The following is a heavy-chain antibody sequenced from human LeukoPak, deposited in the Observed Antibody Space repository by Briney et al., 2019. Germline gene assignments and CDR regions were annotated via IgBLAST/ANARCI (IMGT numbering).Heavy chain of an antibody. CDR1: GGTFSSYA. CDR2: IIPIFGKA. J-gene: IGHJ4*02. D-gene: IGHD3-22*01. Sequence: SVTVSCKASGGTFSSYAIRWVRQAPGQGLEWMGGIIPIFGKANYAQKFQGRVRITADESTSTAYMELSSLSSEDTAVDYCARSIAGYDSSGYYHDYWGQGTMVTVSS. CDR3: ARSIAGYDSSGYYHDY. V-gene: IGHV1-69*13.